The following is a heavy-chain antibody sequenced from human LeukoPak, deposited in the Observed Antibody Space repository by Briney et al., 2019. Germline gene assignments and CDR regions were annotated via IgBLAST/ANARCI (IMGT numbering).Heavy chain of an antibody. CDR3: ARGYYYRSGSYWPDY. D-gene: IGHD3-10*01. CDR1: GYTFTGYY. J-gene: IGHJ4*02. CDR2: INPNSGGT. V-gene: IGHV1-2*06. Sequence: ASVKVSCKASGYTFTGYYMYWVRQAPGQGLEWMGRINPNSGGTNYAQKFQGRVTMTRDTPISTAYMELSRLRSDDTAVYYCARGYYYRSGSYWPDYWGQGTLVTVSS.